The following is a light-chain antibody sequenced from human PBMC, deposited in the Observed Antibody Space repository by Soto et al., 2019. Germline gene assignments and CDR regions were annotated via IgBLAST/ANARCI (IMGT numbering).Light chain of an antibody. V-gene: IGKV1-39*01. CDR1: RTITGY. Sequence: DIQMTQSPSSLSAFVGDRVTITCRASRTITGYLNWYQQKPGKAPKLLIYAASSLQSGVPSRFSGSGSGTDFTLTISSLQPEDFATYYCQQSHGIPYTFGQGTKLEIK. J-gene: IGKJ2*01. CDR3: QQSHGIPYT. CDR2: AAS.